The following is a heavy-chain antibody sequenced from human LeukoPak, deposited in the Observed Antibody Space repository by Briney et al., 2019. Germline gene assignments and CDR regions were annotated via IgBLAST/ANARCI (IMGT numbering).Heavy chain of an antibody. D-gene: IGHD3-10*01. CDR3: ARGRPVRGVITHKIYYYYMDV. J-gene: IGHJ6*03. CDR2: MNPNSGNT. Sequence: ASVKVSCKASGYTFTSYDINWVRQATGQGLEWMGWMNPNSGNTGYAQKFQGRVTMTRNTSISTAYMELSSLRSEDTAVYYCARGRPVRGVITHKIYYYYMDVWGKGTTVTISS. CDR1: GYTFTSYD. V-gene: IGHV1-8*01.